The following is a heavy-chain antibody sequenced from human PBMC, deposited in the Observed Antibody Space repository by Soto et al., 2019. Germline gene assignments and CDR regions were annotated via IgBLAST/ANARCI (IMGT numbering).Heavy chain of an antibody. J-gene: IGHJ6*02. V-gene: IGHV4-59*01. CDR3: AREGVLSLDV. D-gene: IGHD3-10*01. Sequence: QVQLQESGPGLVKPSETLSLTCTVSGGSISSYYWSWIRQPPGKGLEWIGYIYYSGSTNYNPSLKTRVTISVDTSKNQFSLKLSSVTAADTAVYCCAREGVLSLDVWGQGTTVTVSS. CDR1: GGSISSYY. CDR2: IYYSGST.